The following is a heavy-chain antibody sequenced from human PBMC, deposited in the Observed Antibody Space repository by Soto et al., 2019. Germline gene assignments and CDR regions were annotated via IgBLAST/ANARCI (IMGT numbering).Heavy chain of an antibody. V-gene: IGHV3-23*01. CDR3: AKVRGLGMSCGGGRCHPDY. Sequence: GGSLRLSCAASGFTFSSPAMSWVRQAPGKGLEWVSAISAGGGTTYYAESVKGRFTISRDNSKNTLYLQMNSLRAEDTALYYCAKVRGLGMSCGGGRCHPDYRGRGTLVTVSS. J-gene: IGHJ4*02. CDR1: GFTFSSPA. CDR2: ISAGGGTT. D-gene: IGHD2-15*01.